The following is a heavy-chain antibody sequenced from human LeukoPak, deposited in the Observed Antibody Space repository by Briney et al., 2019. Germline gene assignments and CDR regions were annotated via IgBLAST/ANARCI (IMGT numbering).Heavy chain of an antibody. J-gene: IGHJ4*02. V-gene: IGHV3-30*04. CDR1: GFTFGTYA. CDR3: ARLGDSSGYYDY. CDR2: ISYDGRNK. Sequence: PGRSLTLSCAASGFTFGTYAMHWVRQAPGKGLEWVGVISYDGRNKYYADSVKGRFTVSRDNSENTLYLRMNSLRGEDTAVYYCARLGDSSGYYDYWGQGTLVTVSS. D-gene: IGHD3-22*01.